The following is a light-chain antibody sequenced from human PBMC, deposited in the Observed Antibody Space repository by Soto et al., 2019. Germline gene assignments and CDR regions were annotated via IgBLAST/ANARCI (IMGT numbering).Light chain of an antibody. CDR1: QSVNSNY. CDR2: GAS. J-gene: IGKJ1*01. Sequence: EIVLTQSPGTLSLSPGDRATLSCRASQSVNSNYLAWYQRKPGQAPRLLIYGASNRATDIPYRFSASGSGTDFTLTITRLEAEDFAVYYCQHYVSTPPTFGQGTKVEVK. V-gene: IGKV3-20*01. CDR3: QHYVSTPPT.